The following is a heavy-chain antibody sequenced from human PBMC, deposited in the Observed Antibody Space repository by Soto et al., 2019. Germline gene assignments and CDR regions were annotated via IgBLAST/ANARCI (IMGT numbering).Heavy chain of an antibody. V-gene: IGHV4-59*08. CDR1: GGSISSYY. CDR2: IYYSGST. Sequence: SETLSLTCTVSGGSISSYYWSWIRQPPGKGLEWIGYIYYSGSTNYNPSLKSRVTISVDTSKNQFSLKLSSVTAADTAVYYCATGSGSVGYYWGQGTLVTVSS. D-gene: IGHD3-3*01. CDR3: ATGSGSVGYY. J-gene: IGHJ4*02.